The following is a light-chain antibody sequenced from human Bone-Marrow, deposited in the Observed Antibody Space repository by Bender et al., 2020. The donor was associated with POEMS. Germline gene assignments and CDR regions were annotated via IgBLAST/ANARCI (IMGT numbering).Light chain of an antibody. CDR3: QSWGSNNAV. Sequence: SYELTQPPSVSVSPGQTATITCSGEKLGEEYACWYQQKPGQSPVVVIYQDTKRPSGIPERFSGSTSGNTASLTISGTQTIDEADYYCQSWGSNNAVFGGGTTLTVL. J-gene: IGLJ2*01. V-gene: IGLV3-1*01. CDR2: QDT. CDR1: KLGEEY.